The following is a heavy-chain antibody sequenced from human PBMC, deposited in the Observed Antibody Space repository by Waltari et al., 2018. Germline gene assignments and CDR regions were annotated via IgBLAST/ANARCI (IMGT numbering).Heavy chain of an antibody. V-gene: IGHV3-30-3*01. D-gene: IGHD5-18*01. CDR3: ARDQYGYSYGLYYYYGMDV. CDR1: GFTFSSYA. CDR2: ISYDGSNK. J-gene: IGHJ6*02. Sequence: QVQLVESGGGVVQPGRSLRLSCAASGFTFSSYAMHWVRQAPGKGLEWVAVISYDGSNKYYADSVKGRFTSSRDNSKNTLYLQMNSLRAEDTAVYYCARDQYGYSYGLYYYYGMDVWGQGTTVTVSS.